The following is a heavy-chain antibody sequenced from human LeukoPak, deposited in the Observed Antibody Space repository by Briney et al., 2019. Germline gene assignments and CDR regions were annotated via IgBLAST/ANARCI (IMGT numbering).Heavy chain of an antibody. CDR1: GGSTSSYY. J-gene: IGHJ6*04. V-gene: IGHV4-59*01. D-gene: IGHD2-15*01. Sequence: SETLSLTCTVSGGSTSSYYWSWIRQPPGKGLEWIGYIYYSGSTNYNPSLKSRVTISVDTSKNQFSLKLSSVTAADTAVYYCARDRGETYCSGGSCYRLGYGMGVWGKGTTVTVSS. CDR3: ARDRGETYCSGGSCYRLGYGMGV. CDR2: IYYSGST.